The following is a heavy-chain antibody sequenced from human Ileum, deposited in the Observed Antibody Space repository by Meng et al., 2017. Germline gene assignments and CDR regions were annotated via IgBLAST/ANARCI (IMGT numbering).Heavy chain of an antibody. D-gene: IGHD3-3*02. CDR3: VRSNIFGWNPRDH. CDR2: INPKSGAT. J-gene: IGHJ4*02. Sequence: VHLVQSWSEAKKPGASLKVSCKASGYTFTDYFVHWVRQAPGQGLEWMGRINPKSGATAYAQKFQGRVTVTSDTSISTAYLDLISLTSDDTALYYCVRSNIFGWNPRDHWGQGTLVTVSS. CDR1: GYTFTDYF. V-gene: IGHV1-2*06.